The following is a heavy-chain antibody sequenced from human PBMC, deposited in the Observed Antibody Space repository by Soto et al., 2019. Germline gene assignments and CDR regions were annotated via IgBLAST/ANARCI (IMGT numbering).Heavy chain of an antibody. J-gene: IGHJ4*02. Sequence: QVLLQVSGPGLVKPSETLSLTCSVSGDSISSYSWSWIRQPPVKGLEWIGNIRNNGTTKYNPSLKSRATMSVDTSTNKFSRRLISVTAADTAVYYCAREGNLGRWLQPLDYWGQGTLVTVSS. CDR1: GDSISSYS. CDR2: IRNNGTT. V-gene: IGHV4-59*01. D-gene: IGHD5-12*01. CDR3: AREGNLGRWLQPLDY.